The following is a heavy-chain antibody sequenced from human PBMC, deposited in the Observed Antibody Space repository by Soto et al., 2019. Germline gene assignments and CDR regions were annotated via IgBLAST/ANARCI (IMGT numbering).Heavy chain of an antibody. CDR2: IIPIFGTA. V-gene: IGHV1-69*13. Sequence: SVKVSCKASGGTFSSYAISWVRQAPGQGLEWMGGIIPIFGTANYAQKFQGRVTITADESTSTAYMELSSLRSEDTAVYYCAREGCISTSCYRVWFDPWGQGTLVTVSS. CDR3: AREGCISTSCYRVWFDP. CDR1: GGTFSSYA. J-gene: IGHJ5*02. D-gene: IGHD2-2*02.